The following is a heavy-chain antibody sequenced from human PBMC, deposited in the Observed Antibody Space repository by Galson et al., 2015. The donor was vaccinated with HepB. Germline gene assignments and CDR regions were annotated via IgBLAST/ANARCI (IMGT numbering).Heavy chain of an antibody. Sequence: SLRLSCAASGFTFSSYSMNWVRQAPGKGLEWVSSISSSSYIYYADSVKGRFTISRDNAKNSLYLQMNSLRAEDTAVYYCARADYGGSRPDYWGQGTLVTVSS. V-gene: IGHV3-21*01. J-gene: IGHJ4*02. CDR3: ARADYGGSRPDY. CDR2: ISSSSYI. D-gene: IGHD4-23*01. CDR1: GFTFSSYS.